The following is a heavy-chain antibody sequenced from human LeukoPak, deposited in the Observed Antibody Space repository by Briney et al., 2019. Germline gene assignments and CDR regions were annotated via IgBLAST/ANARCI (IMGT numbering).Heavy chain of an antibody. CDR3: ARCDYYDSRSFDY. CDR2: IIPIFGTA. J-gene: IGHJ4*02. Sequence: GASVKVSCKASGGTFSSYAISWVRQAPGQGLEWMGGIIPIFGTANYAQKFQGRVTITADESTSTAYMELSSLRSEDTAVYYCARCDYYDSRSFDYWGQGSLVTVSS. CDR1: GGTFSSYA. D-gene: IGHD3-22*01. V-gene: IGHV1-69*13.